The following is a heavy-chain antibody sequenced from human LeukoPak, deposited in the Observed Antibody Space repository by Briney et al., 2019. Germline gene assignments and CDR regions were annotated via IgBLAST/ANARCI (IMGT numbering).Heavy chain of an antibody. CDR1: GYGLSSYG. Sequence: ASVKVSCKASGYGLSSYGISWVRQAPGQGLEWMGWINPNSGGTNYAQKFQGRVTMTRDTSISTAYMELSRLRSDDTAVYYCARVGRFNVPKDYYDSSGYPGPNPWGQGTLVTVSP. V-gene: IGHV1-2*02. CDR3: ARVGRFNVPKDYYDSSGYPGPNP. D-gene: IGHD3-22*01. CDR2: INPNSGGT. J-gene: IGHJ5*02.